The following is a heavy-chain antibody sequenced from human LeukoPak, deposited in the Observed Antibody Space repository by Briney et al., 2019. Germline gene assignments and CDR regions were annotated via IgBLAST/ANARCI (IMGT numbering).Heavy chain of an antibody. CDR3: ARYSGSYYYPPAWDL. D-gene: IGHD1-26*01. J-gene: IGHJ4*02. Sequence: GGSLRLSCAASGFTFSHFWMSWVRQAPGKGLEWVAYIKKTGSETYYVDSVKGRFTFSRDNSKNTLYLQMDSLRADDTAVYYCARYSGSYYYPPAWDLWGQGTLVTVSS. CDR2: IKKTGSET. V-gene: IGHV3-7*03. CDR1: GFTFSHFW.